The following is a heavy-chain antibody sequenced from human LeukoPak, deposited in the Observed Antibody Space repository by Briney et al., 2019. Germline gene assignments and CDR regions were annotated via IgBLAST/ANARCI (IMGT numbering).Heavy chain of an antibody. CDR1: GYTLTELS. CDR3: ATWRCSGGSCYSLPYYYGIDV. D-gene: IGHD2-15*01. Sequence: ASVKVSCKFSGYTLTELSMHWVRQAPGKGLEWMGGFYIEGGETIYAQKFQGRVTMTEDTSPDTAYMELSSLRSEEAAVYYCATWRCSGGSCYSLPYYYGIDVGGQGPRVSV. V-gene: IGHV1-24*01. J-gene: IGHJ6*02. CDR2: FYIEGGET.